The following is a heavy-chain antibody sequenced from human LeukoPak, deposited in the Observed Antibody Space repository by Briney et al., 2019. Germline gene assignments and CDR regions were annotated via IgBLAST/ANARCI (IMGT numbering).Heavy chain of an antibody. V-gene: IGHV3-73*01. D-gene: IGHD2-2*02. J-gene: IGHJ4*02. Sequence: GGSLRLSCAASGFTFSGSAMHWVRQASGKGLEWVGRIRSKANSYATAYAASVKGRFTISRDDSKSIAYLQMNSLKTEDTAVYYCTTTVVVPAAIRGVIDYWGQGTLVTVSS. CDR3: TTTVVVPAAIRGVIDY. CDR2: IRSKANSYAT. CDR1: GFTFSGSA.